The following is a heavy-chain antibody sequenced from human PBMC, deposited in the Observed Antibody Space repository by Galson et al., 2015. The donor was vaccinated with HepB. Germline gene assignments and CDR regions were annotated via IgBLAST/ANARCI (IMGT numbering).Heavy chain of an antibody. CDR1: GDSVSSNSAA. D-gene: IGHD3-3*01. J-gene: IGHJ4*02. Sequence: CAISGDSVSSNSAAWNWIRQSPSRGLEWLGRTYYRSKWYNDYAVSVKSRITINPDTSKNQFSLQLNSVTPEDTAVYYCARQRGPYYDFWSGYAGGFDYWGQGTLVTVSS. V-gene: IGHV6-1*01. CDR3: ARQRGPYYDFWSGYAGGFDY. CDR2: TYYRSKWYN.